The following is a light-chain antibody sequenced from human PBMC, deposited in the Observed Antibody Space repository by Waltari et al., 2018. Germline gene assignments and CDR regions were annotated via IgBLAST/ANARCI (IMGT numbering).Light chain of an antibody. CDR3: QTWDTGTAI. CDR2: QDN. V-gene: IGLV3-1*01. J-gene: IGLJ2*01. Sequence: SYDLTQPPSVSVSPGQTASITCSGDQLGDKYISWYQQKTGQSPLLVIYQDNKRPSEIPERFAGSSSGRPATLTISGTQAVDEADYYCQTWDTGTAIFGGGTKVTVL. CDR1: QLGDKY.